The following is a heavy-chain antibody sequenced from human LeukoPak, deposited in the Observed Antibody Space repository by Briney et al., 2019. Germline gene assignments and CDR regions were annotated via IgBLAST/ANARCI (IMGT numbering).Heavy chain of an antibody. CDR1: GFTFSSYG. J-gene: IGHJ4*02. Sequence: GGSLRLSCAASGFTFSSYGMHWVRQAPGKGLEWVAVIWYDGSNKYYADSVKGRFTISRDNSKNTLYLQMNSLRAEDTAVYYCARVGYDSSGYPYYFDYWGQGTLVTVSS. CDR3: ARVGYDSSGYPYYFDY. CDR2: IWYDGSNK. D-gene: IGHD3-22*01. V-gene: IGHV3-33*01.